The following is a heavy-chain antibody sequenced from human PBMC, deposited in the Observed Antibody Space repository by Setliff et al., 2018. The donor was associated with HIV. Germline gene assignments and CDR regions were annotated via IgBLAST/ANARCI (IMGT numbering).Heavy chain of an antibody. CDR2: INAGNGDT. CDR1: GYTFSTYA. CDR3: ARTLTYYFDGSFSSGPADY. J-gene: IGHJ4*02. D-gene: IGHD3-22*01. Sequence: GASVKVSCKASGYTFSTYALHWVRQAPGQRLEWMGWINAGNGDTKYSQKFQGRVTITRDTSASTAYMELYSLTSEDTAVYYCARTLTYYFDGSFSSGPADYWGLGTLVTVSS. V-gene: IGHV1-3*01.